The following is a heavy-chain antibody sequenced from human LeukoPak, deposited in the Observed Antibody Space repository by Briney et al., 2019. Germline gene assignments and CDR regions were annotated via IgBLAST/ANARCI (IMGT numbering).Heavy chain of an antibody. CDR1: GFTFSSYW. D-gene: IGHD2-15*01. V-gene: IGHV3-9*01. CDR3: AKDLSKLGYCSGGSCYSLGSFDY. Sequence: SLRLSCAASGFTFSSYWMHWVRQAPGKGLEWGSGISWNSGTIGYAGSVKGRFTISRDNAKNSLYLQMNSLRAEDTALYYCAKDLSKLGYCSGGSCYSLGSFDYWGQGTLVTVSS. J-gene: IGHJ4*02. CDR2: ISWNSGTI.